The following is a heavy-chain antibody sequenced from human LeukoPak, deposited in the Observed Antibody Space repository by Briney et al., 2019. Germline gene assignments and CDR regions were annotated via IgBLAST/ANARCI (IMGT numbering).Heavy chain of an antibody. J-gene: IGHJ3*02. V-gene: IGHV5-51*01. CDR1: GSSFTSYW. CDR2: IYPGDSDT. Sequence: GGSLKISCKGSGSSFTSYWIGWVRQVPGKGLGGMGIIYPGDSDTRYSPSFQGQVTISADKSISTAYLQWSSLKASDTAMYYCARQLGYCSGGSCGTTNAFDIWGQGTMVTVSS. D-gene: IGHD2-15*01. CDR3: ARQLGYCSGGSCGTTNAFDI.